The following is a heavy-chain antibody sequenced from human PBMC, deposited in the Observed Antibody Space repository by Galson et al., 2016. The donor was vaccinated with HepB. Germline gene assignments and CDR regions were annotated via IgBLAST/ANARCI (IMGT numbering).Heavy chain of an antibody. CDR1: GFIFSNYH. CDR3: ASMTGTTPGGY. J-gene: IGHJ4*02. D-gene: IGHD1-20*01. V-gene: IGHV3-53*01. CDR2: IYSGGST. Sequence: SLRLSCAASGFIFSNYHMNWVRQPPGKGLEWVSLIYSGGSTYYADSVKGRFTISRDNSKNTLYLQMNSPRAEDTAVYYCASMTGTTPGGYWGQGTLVAVSS.